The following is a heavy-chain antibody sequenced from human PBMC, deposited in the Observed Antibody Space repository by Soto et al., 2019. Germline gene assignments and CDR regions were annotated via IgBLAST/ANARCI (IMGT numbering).Heavy chain of an antibody. D-gene: IGHD3-22*01. CDR1: GCEFTSYW. V-gene: IGHV5-51*01. J-gene: IGHJ3*02. CDR3: ARRDSSGYDPDAFDI. Sequence: SLKISCKGSGCEFTSYWIGWVRQMPGKGLEWMGIIFPGDSDTRYSPSFHGQVTISADNSISTAYLQWSSLRASDTAMYYCARRDSSGYDPDAFDIWGQGTLVTVSS. CDR2: IFPGDSDT.